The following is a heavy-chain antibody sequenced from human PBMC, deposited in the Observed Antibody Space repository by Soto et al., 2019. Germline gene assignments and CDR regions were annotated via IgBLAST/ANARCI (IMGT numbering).Heavy chain of an antibody. V-gene: IGHV3-15*07. CDR1: GFIFSNAG. D-gene: IGHD1-26*01. J-gene: IGHJ4*02. CDR2: IKSKINGGTA. CDR3: TADSYSSITVVCVDY. Sequence: GGSLRLSCAASGFIFSNAGINWVRQVPGKELEWVGRIKSKINGGTADYAAPVQGRFAVSRDDSKNMVFLQMNSLKTEDTGFYYCTADSYSSITVVCVDYWGQGTVVTVSS.